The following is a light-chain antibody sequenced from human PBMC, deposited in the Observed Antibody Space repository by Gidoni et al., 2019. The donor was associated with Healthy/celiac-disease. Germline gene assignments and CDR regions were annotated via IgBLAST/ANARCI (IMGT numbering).Light chain of an antibody. J-gene: IGLJ3*02. CDR3: AAWDDSLRGV. CDR2: RNN. V-gene: IGLV1-47*01. CDR1: SSNIGSNS. Sequence: QSVLTQPPSASGTPGQRVTSSCSGSSSNIGSNSVYWYQQLPGTAPKLLIYRNNQRPSGVPDRFSGSKSGTSASLAISGLRSEDEADYYCAAWDDSLRGVFGGGTKLTVL.